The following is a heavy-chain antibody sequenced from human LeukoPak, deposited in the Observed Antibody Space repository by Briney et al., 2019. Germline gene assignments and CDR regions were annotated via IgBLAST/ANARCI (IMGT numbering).Heavy chain of an antibody. CDR2: IYPGNSDI. CDR1: GYSFTTYW. J-gene: IGHJ4*02. D-gene: IGHD2-2*01. V-gene: IGHV5-51*01. CDR3: ARHLSSITSCPHY. Sequence: AESLKISCKGSGYSFTTYWNAWGRQMPGKGLEWMGVIYPGNSDITYSPSFQGQVTISVDKSISTAYLQWSSLKASDTAIHYCARHLSSITSCPHYWGQGTLVTVSS.